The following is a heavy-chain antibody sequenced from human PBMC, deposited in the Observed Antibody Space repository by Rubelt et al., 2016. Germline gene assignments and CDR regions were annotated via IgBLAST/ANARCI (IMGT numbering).Heavy chain of an antibody. CDR3: ARDEIPPGFYDILTGYYHLFGVDP. D-gene: IGHD3-9*01. V-gene: IGHV4-39*07. CDR2: IYYSGST. Sequence: GLEWIGSIYYSGSTYYNPSLKSRVTISVDTSKNQFSLKLSSVTAADTAVYYCARDEIPPGFYDILTGYYHLFGVDPWGQGTLVTVSS. J-gene: IGHJ5*02.